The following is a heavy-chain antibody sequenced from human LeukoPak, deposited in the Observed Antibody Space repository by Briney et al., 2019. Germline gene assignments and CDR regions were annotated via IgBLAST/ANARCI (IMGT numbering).Heavy chain of an antibody. CDR3: ARAYYDSSFDY. D-gene: IGHD3-22*01. CDR1: GFTFSSYA. J-gene: IGHJ4*02. V-gene: IGHV3-33*08. CDR2: IWYDGSNK. Sequence: PGRSLRLSCAASGFTFSSYAMHWVRQAPGKGLEWVAVIWYDGSNKYYADSVKGRFTISRDNSKNTLYLQMNSLRAEDTAVYYCARAYYDSSFDYWGQGTLVTVSS.